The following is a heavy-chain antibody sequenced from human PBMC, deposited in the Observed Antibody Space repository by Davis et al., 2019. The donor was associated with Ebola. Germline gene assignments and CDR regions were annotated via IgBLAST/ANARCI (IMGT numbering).Heavy chain of an antibody. Sequence: ASVKVSCKASGYTFTSYGISWVRQAPGQGLEWMGWISTYNGNTNYAQKLQGRVTMTTDTSTSTAYMELRSLRSDDTAVYYCARDRWCTNGVCYPYYYYYGMDVWGKGTTVTVSS. V-gene: IGHV1-18*01. CDR1: GYTFTSYG. J-gene: IGHJ6*04. CDR2: ISTYNGNT. CDR3: ARDRWCTNGVCYPYYYYYGMDV. D-gene: IGHD2-8*01.